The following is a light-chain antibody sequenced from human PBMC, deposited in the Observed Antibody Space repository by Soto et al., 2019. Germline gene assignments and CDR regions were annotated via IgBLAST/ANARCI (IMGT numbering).Light chain of an antibody. V-gene: IGLV2-8*01. CDR3: GSYVGSKSFV. CDR2: EVS. Sequence: QSVLTQPPSASGSLGQSVTISCTGTSSDIGDYNYVSWYQQHAGKAHKLMIYEVSRRPSGVPDRFSGSKSGNTASLTVSGLQAEDEADYYCGSYVGSKSFVFGGGTKVTVL. J-gene: IGLJ3*02. CDR1: SSDIGDYNY.